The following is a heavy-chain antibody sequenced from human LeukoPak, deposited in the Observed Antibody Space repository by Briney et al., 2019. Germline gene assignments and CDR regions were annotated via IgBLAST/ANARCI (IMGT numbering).Heavy chain of an antibody. CDR3: ARGYDSSGWIDY. CDR2: ISSSSSYI. D-gene: IGHD6-19*01. J-gene: IGHJ4*02. V-gene: IGHV3-21*01. CDR1: GFTFSSYS. Sequence: GGSLRLSCAASGFTFSSYSMNWVRQAPGKGLEWVSSISSSSSYIYYADSVKGRFTISRDNSKNTLYLQMNSLRAEDTAVYYCARGYDSSGWIDYWGQGTLVTVSS.